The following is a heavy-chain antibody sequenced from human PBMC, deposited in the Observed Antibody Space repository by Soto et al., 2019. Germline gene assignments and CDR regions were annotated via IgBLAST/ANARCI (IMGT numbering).Heavy chain of an antibody. CDR3: ASSLTPSYSSPFPHGY. D-gene: IGHD6-6*01. CDR2: ISSSGSTI. V-gene: IGHV3-48*03. J-gene: IGHJ4*02. CDR1: GFTFSSYE. Sequence: GGSLRLSCAASGFTFSSYEMNWVHQAPGKGLEWVSYISSSGSTIYYADSVKGRFTISRDNAKNSLYLQMNSLRAEDTAVYYCASSLTPSYSSPFPHGYWGQGTLVTVSS.